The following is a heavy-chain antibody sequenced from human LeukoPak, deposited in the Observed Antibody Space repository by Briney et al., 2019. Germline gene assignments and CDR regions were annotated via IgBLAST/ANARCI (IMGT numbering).Heavy chain of an antibody. J-gene: IGHJ4*02. D-gene: IGHD3-10*01. CDR3: ARDLPKGPYGSGSHFDY. CDR1: GFTFSSYS. Sequence: GGSLRLSCAASGFTFSSYSMNWVRQAPGKGLEWVSSISSISSYIYYADSVKGRFTISRDNAKNSLYLQMNSLRAEDTAVYYCARDLPKGPYGSGSHFDYWGQGTLVTVSS. CDR2: ISSISSYI. V-gene: IGHV3-21*01.